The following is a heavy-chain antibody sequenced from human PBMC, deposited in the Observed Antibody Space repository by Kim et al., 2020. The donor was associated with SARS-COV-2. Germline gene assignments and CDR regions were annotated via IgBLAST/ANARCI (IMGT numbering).Heavy chain of an antibody. Sequence: GGSLRLSCAASGFTFSSYGMHWVRQAPGKGLEWVAVIWYDGSNKYYADPVKGRFTISRDNSKNTLYLQMNSLRAEDTAVYYCARAGWAERETYFDYWGQGTLVTVAS. CDR2: IWYDGSNK. D-gene: IGHD3-9*01. V-gene: IGHV3-33*01. J-gene: IGHJ4*02. CDR3: ARAGWAERETYFDY. CDR1: GFTFSSYG.